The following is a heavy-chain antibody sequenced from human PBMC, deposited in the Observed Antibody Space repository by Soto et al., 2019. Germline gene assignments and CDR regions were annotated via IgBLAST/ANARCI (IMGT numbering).Heavy chain of an antibody. J-gene: IGHJ4*02. CDR3: AKDAYRLGPAAWFDY. D-gene: IGHD2-2*01. Sequence: GGSLRLSFAASGFTFSSYAMSLVRQAPGYVLEWVSAISGSGGSTYYADSVKGRFTISRDNSKNTLYLQMNSLRAEDTAVYYCAKDAYRLGPAAWFDYWGQGTLVTVSS. CDR1: GFTFSSYA. V-gene: IGHV3-23*01. CDR2: ISGSGGST.